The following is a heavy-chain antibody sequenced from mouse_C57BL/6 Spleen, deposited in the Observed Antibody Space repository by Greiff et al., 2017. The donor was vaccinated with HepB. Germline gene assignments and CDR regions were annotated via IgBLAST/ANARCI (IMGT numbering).Heavy chain of an antibody. D-gene: IGHD2-5*01. CDR1: GYAFSSSW. V-gene: IGHV1-82*01. Sequence: QVQLQQSGPELVKPGASVKISCKASGYAFSSSWMNWVKQRPGKGLEWIGRIYPGDGDTNYNGKFKGTATLTADKSSSTAYMQLSSLTSEDSAVYFCARSLPYSNRYYYAMDYWGQGTSVTVSS. CDR3: ARSLPYSNRYYYAMDY. CDR2: IYPGDGDT. J-gene: IGHJ4*01.